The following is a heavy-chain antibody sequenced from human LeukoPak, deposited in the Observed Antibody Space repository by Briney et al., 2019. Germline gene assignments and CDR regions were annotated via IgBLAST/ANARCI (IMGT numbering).Heavy chain of an antibody. CDR1: GGTFSSYA. J-gene: IGHJ6*02. Sequence: SVKVSCKASGGTFSSYAISWVRQAPGQGLEWMGGIIPIFGTANYAQKSQGRVTITADESTSTAYMELSSLRSEDTAVYYCARDREVRGVTHYYYYGMDVWGQGTTVTVSS. V-gene: IGHV1-69*13. D-gene: IGHD3-10*01. CDR2: IIPIFGTA. CDR3: ARDREVRGVTHYYYYGMDV.